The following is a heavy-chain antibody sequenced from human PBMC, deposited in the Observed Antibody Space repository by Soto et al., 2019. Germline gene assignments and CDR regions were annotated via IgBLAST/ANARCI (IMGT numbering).Heavy chain of an antibody. CDR3: AKAYVKWELKNDACDI. V-gene: IGHV3-48*02. D-gene: IGHD1-26*01. CDR1: GFTFSSYS. Sequence: GGSLRLSCAASGFTFSSYSMNWVRQAPGKGLEWVSYISSSSTIYYADSEKGRFTISRDIAKNSLYLQMNSLRDEDTAVYYCAKAYVKWELKNDACDIWGQGTMVTVSS. J-gene: IGHJ3*02. CDR2: ISSSSTI.